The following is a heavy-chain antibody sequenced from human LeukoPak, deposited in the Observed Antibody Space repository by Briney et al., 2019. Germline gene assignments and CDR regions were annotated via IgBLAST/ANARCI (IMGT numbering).Heavy chain of an antibody. Sequence: GESLKIFCKGSGYSFTSYWMGWVRQMPGKGREWMGIIYPGDSDTSYSPPFQGQVTISADKSISTAYLQWSSLKASDTAMYYCASARGWLQLRWGQGTLVTVSS. J-gene: IGHJ4*02. CDR3: ASARGWLQLR. D-gene: IGHD5-24*01. V-gene: IGHV5-51*01. CDR1: GYSFTSYW. CDR2: IYPGDSDT.